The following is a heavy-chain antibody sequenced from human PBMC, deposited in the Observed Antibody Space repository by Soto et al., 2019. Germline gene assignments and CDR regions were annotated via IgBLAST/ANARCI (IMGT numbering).Heavy chain of an antibody. CDR2: IYYSGST. D-gene: IGHD1-26*01. Sequence: SETLSLTCTVSGGSISSSSYYWGWIRQPPGKGLEWIGSIYYSGSTYYNPSLKSRVTISVDTSKNQFSLKLSSVTAADTAVYYCARERVGSGSYYLGYYYYYMDVWGKGTTVTVSS. CDR3: ARERVGSGSYYLGYYYYYMDV. V-gene: IGHV4-39*07. CDR1: GGSISSSSYY. J-gene: IGHJ6*03.